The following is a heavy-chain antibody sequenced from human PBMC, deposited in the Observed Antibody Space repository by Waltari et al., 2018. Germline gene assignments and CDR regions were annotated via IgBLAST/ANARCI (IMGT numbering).Heavy chain of an antibody. D-gene: IGHD2-21*01. CDR2: IYTSGST. V-gene: IGHV4-61*02. CDR3: ATALLRPDLWNYFDY. Sequence: QVQLQESGPGLVKPSQTLSLTCTVSGGSISSGSYYWSWIRQPAGKGLEWIGRIYTSGSTNYNPSLKSRVTMTEDTSTDTAYMELSSLRSEDTAVYYCATALLRPDLWNYFDYWGQGTLVTVSS. J-gene: IGHJ4*02. CDR1: GGSISSGSYY.